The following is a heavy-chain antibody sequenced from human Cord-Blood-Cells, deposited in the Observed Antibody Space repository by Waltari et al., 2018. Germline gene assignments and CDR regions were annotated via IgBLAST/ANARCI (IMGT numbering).Heavy chain of an antibody. Sequence: QATLKESGPALVKPTETLTLTCTVSGFSLSNARMGVSWIRQPPGKAQEWFAHIFSNDDNSYSTPLKVRPTISKAPSNSRVVLTRTNMSPVDTATYYCARRSSSSWYYFDYWCQGILVTVSS. CDR2: IFSNDDN. D-gene: IGHD6-13*01. CDR1: GFSLSNARMG. CDR3: ARRSSSSWYYFDY. V-gene: IGHV2-26*01. J-gene: IGHJ4*02.